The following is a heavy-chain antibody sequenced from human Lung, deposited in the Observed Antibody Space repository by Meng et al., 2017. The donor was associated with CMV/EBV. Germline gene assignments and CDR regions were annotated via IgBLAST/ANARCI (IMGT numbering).Heavy chain of an antibody. CDR3: AKSRGDVGATAPFDYCDY. CDR2: MWYDGSNK. D-gene: IGHD1-26*01. Sequence: GGSLRLXCAASGFTFSSYGMHWVRQAPGKGLEWVAVMWYDGSNKYYADSVKGRFTISTDNSKNTLYLQMNNLRAEDTAVYYCAKSRGDVGATAPFDYCDYWGQGDXVNVSS. CDR1: GFTFSSYG. V-gene: IGHV3-33*06. J-gene: IGHJ4*02.